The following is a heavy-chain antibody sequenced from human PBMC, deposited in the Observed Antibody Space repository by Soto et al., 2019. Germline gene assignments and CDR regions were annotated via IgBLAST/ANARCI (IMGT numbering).Heavy chain of an antibody. Sequence: QVQLQESGPGLVKPSETLSLTCTVSGGSISSYYWSWIRQPPGKGLEWIGYIFYTGVTTYVFNSGATNYNPSLKSRITLAVDTSKNQFFLSLSSVTAADTAVYYCARLRNTGWRPLEGWGQGTLVTVSS. CDR3: ARLRNTGWRPLEG. CDR2: IFYTGVTTYVFNSGAT. CDR1: GGSISSYY. J-gene: IGHJ4*02. D-gene: IGHD6-19*01. V-gene: IGHV4-59*01.